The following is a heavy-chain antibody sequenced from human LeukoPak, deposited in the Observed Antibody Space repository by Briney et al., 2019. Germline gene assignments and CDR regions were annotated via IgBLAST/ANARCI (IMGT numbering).Heavy chain of an antibody. CDR1: GGSISVYY. Sequence: PSETLSLTCTVSGGSISVYYWDWIRQPAGKGLEWIGRIYTSGNTKYNPSLKSRVTISVDKSKNQFSLKLTSVTAADTAVYYCAREGYYYDSSGYYSADAFDIWGQGTMVTVSS. CDR3: AREGYYYDSSGYYSADAFDI. J-gene: IGHJ3*02. V-gene: IGHV4-4*07. D-gene: IGHD3-22*01. CDR2: IYTSGNT.